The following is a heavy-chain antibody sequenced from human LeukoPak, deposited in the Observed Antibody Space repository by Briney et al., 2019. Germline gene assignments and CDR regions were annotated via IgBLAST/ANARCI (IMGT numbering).Heavy chain of an antibody. D-gene: IGHD3-22*01. CDR1: GYSFTRYW. CDR2: IYSGDSDT. Sequence: GESLQISCKGSGYSFTRYWIGWVRQMPGKGLEWMGIIYSGDSDTRYSPSFQGQVTISADKSISTAYLQWSSLKASDTAMYYCARGARTYYYDSSGYYYFDYWGQGTLVTVSS. J-gene: IGHJ4*02. V-gene: IGHV5-51*01. CDR3: ARGARTYYYDSSGYYYFDY.